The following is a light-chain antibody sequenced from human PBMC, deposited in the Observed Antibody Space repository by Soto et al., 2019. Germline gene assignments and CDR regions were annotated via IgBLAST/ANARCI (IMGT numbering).Light chain of an antibody. CDR1: SSDVGGYNY. CDR3: NSYTSSSTLYV. Sequence: LTQPASVSGSPGQSITISCTGTSSDVGGYNYVSWYQQHPGKAPKLMIYDVSNRPSGGSNRFSGSKSGNTASLTISGLQAEDEADYYCNSYTSSSTLYVFGTGTKVTVL. V-gene: IGLV2-14*01. CDR2: DVS. J-gene: IGLJ1*01.